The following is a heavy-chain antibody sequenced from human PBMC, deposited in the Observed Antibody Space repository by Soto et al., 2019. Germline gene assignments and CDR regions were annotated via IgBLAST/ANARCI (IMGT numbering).Heavy chain of an antibody. CDR1: GFSFSTST. CDR2: ISSGSTTI. D-gene: IGHD1-1*01. CDR3: ARVRRNDASDYYVMGV. Sequence: EVQLEESGGGSAQPGGSLRLSCAASGFSFSTSTMNWVRQAPGKGLEWVSYISSGSTTIYYADSVKGRFTISRDNGKNSLYLQMNSLRDEDTAVYYCARVRRNDASDYYVMGVWGQGTTVTV. V-gene: IGHV3-48*02. J-gene: IGHJ6*02.